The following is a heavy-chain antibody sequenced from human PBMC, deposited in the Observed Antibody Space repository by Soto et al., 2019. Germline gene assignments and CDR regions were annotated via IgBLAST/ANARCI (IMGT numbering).Heavy chain of an antibody. CDR1: GFTFSSYG. D-gene: IGHD3-3*01. CDR2: IWYDGSNK. J-gene: IGHJ4*02. V-gene: IGHV3-33*01. Sequence: LRLSCAASGFTFSSYGMHWVRQAPGKGLEWVAVIWYDGSNKYYADSVKGRFTISRDNSKNTLYLQMNSLRAEDTAVYYCARQGGITIFGVVTNFDYWRQGTLVTVSS. CDR3: ARQGGITIFGVVTNFDY.